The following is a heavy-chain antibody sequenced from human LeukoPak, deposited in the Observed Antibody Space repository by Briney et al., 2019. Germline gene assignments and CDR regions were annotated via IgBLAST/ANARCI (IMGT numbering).Heavy chain of an antibody. CDR1: GFTFSSYG. J-gene: IGHJ4*02. V-gene: IGHV3-33*01. CDR2: IWYDGSNK. D-gene: IGHD3-22*01. Sequence: PGGSLRLSCAASGFTFSSYGMHWVRQAPGKGLEWVAVIWYDGSNKYYADSVKGRFTISRDNSKNTLYLQMNSLRAEDTAVYYCARAMEPYYDSNGCDYWGQGTLVTVSA. CDR3: ARAMEPYYDSNGCDY.